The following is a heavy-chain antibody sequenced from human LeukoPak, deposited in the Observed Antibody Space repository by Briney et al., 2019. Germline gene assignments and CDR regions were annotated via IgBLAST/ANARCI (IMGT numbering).Heavy chain of an antibody. CDR2: IYYSGST. CDR1: GGSISSSSYY. J-gene: IGHJ5*02. D-gene: IGHD3-22*01. V-gene: IGHV4-39*01. CDR3: ARTPSGYLANWFDP. Sequence: SETLSLTCTVSGGSISSSSYYWGWIGQPPGKGLEWIGSIYYSGSTYYNPSLKSRVTISVDTSKNQFSLKLSSVTAADTAVYYCARTPSGYLANWFDPWGQGTLVTVSS.